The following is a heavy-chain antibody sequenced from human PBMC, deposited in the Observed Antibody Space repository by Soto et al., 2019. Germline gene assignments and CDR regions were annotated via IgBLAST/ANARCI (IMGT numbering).Heavy chain of an antibody. D-gene: IGHD2-2*01. J-gene: IGHJ4*02. CDR3: ARLSCSSTSCYYFDY. V-gene: IGHV4-39*01. CDR1: GGSISSSSYY. CDR2: IYYSGST. Sequence: SETLSLTCTVSGGSISSSSYYWGWIRQPPGKGLEWIGSIYYSGSTYYNPSLKSRVTISVDTPKNQFSLKLSSVTAADTAVYYCARLSCSSTSCYYFDYWGQGTLVTVSS.